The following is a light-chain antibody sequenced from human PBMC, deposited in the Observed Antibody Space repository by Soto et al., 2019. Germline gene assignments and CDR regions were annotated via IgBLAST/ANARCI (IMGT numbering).Light chain of an antibody. V-gene: IGKV3-20*01. J-gene: IGKJ1*01. CDR1: QSVDIN. CDR2: GAS. Sequence: EIVLTQSPATLSVSPLERVPLXCRASQSVDINLAWYQQKPGQAPRLLIYGASTRATDMPDRFSGSGSGTDFTLTISRLEPEDFAVYYCQQYGNSLTFGQGTKVDIK. CDR3: QQYGNSLT.